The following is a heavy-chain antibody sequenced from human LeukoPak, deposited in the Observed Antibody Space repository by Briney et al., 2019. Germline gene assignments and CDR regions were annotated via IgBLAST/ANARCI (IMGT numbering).Heavy chain of an antibody. CDR2: IHYSGSA. D-gene: IGHD6-19*01. CDR3: ARGSGPGQH. CDR1: GGSIRSYY. Sequence: SETLSLTCSVSGGSIRSYYWSWIRQPPGKGLEWIGYIHYSGSANYNPSIKSRVTISVDPSKNLLSLRLSSVTAADTAVYYCARGSGPGQHWGQGTLVTVSS. V-gene: IGHV4-59*12. J-gene: IGHJ1*01.